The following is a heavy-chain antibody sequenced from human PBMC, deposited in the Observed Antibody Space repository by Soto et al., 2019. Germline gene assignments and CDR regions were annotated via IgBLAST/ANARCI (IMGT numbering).Heavy chain of an antibody. Sequence: ASVKVSCKASGYSFTRYGIAWARQAPGQGLEWMGWINTYNGNTNYAQNLQGRATLTTDTSTSTAYMELTSLRSNDTAIYYCAMVDVYVTPSPQDVRAQRTTVTVSS. J-gene: IGHJ6*02. V-gene: IGHV1-18*01. CDR3: AMVDVYVTPSPQDV. CDR2: INTYNGNT. CDR1: GYSFTRYG. D-gene: IGHD3-16*01.